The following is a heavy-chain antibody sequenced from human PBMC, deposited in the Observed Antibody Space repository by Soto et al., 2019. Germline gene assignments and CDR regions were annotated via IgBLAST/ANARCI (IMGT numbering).Heavy chain of an antibody. D-gene: IGHD1-1*01. V-gene: IGHV1-2*02. Sequence: ASVKVSCKASGYTFTGYYMHWVRQAPGQGLEWTGWINPNSGGTNYAQKFQGRVTMTRDTSISTAYMELSRLRSDDTAVYYCARGEWRGVTKKGGNVDYWGQGTLVTVSS. CDR2: INPNSGGT. CDR3: ARGEWRGVTKKGGNVDY. J-gene: IGHJ4*02. CDR1: GYTFTGYY.